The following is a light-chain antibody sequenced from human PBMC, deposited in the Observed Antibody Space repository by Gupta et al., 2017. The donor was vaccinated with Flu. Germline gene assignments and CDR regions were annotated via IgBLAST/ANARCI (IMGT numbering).Light chain of an antibody. CDR3: QQECSSPGT. CDR2: GAT. CDR1: HSVRSRY. J-gene: IGKJ1*01. Sequence: EIVSTQSPGTLSLSPGERATLLCRASHSVRSRYLAWYQQKPGQAPRLLIYGATSRATGIPDRFSGSWSGTEFTLTISRPEPEDFAVYYCQQECSSPGTFGQGTKVEIK. V-gene: IGKV3-20*01.